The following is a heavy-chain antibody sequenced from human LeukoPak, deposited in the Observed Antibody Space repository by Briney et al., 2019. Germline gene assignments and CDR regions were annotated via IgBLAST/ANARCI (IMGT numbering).Heavy chain of an antibody. Sequence: SETLSLTCIVSGGSISSSSYYWGWIRQPPGEGLEWIGSISYSGSTYYNPSLKSRVTIFVDTSKNQFSLKLTSVTAADTAVYYCARARTVIRTKNWFDPWGQGTLVTVSS. CDR2: ISYSGST. D-gene: IGHD4-23*01. CDR3: ARARTVIRTKNWFDP. V-gene: IGHV4-39*01. J-gene: IGHJ5*02. CDR1: GGSISSSSYY.